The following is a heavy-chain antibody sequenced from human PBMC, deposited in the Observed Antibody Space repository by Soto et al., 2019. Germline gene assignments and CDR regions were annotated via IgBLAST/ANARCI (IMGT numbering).Heavy chain of an antibody. Sequence: QVQLQESGPGLVKPSQTLSLTCTVSGGSISSGDYYWSWIRQPPGKGLEWNGYIYYSGNTYYNPSLKSRVTISVDTSKNQFSLKLSSVTAADTAVYYCARGVDYYDSSGFLYFDYWGQGTLVTVSS. CDR3: ARGVDYYDSSGFLYFDY. D-gene: IGHD3-22*01. CDR1: GGSISSGDYY. CDR2: IYYSGNT. J-gene: IGHJ4*02. V-gene: IGHV4-30-4*01.